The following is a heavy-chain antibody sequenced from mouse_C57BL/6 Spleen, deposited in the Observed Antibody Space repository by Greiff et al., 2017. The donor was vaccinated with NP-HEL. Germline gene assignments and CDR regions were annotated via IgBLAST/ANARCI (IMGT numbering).Heavy chain of an antibody. CDR1: GYSITSGYY. J-gene: IGHJ1*03. Sequence: EVKLQESGPGLVKPSQSLSLTCSVTGYSITSGYYWNWIRQFPGNKLEWMGYISYDGSNNYNPSLKNRISITRDTSKNQCFLKLNSVTTEDTATYYCASIYYGNSYWYFDVWGTGTTVTVSS. CDR2: ISYDGSN. V-gene: IGHV3-6*01. D-gene: IGHD2-1*01. CDR3: ASIYYGNSYWYFDV.